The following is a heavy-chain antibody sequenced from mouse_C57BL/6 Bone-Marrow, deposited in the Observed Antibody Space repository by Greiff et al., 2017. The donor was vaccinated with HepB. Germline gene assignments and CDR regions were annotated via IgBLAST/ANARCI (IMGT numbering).Heavy chain of an antibody. D-gene: IGHD1-1*02. V-gene: IGHV7-3*01. CDR2: IRNKANGYTT. CDR3: ARDGSYRAMDY. J-gene: IGHJ4*01. CDR1: GFTFPDYY. Sequence: EVMLVESGGGLVQPGGSLSLSCAASGFTFPDYYMSWVRHPPGKALEWLGFIRNKANGYTTEYSASVKGRFTISRDNSQSILYLQMNALRAEDSATYYCARDGSYRAMDYWGQGTSVTVSS.